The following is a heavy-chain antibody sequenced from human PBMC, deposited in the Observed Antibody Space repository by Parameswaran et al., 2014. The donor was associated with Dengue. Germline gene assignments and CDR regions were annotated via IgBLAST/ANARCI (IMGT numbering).Heavy chain of an antibody. Sequence: WIRQPPGKGLEWVGFIRSKAYGGTTEYAASVKGRFTISRDDSKSIAYLQMNSLKTEDTAVYYCTRLEEASSWYWYFDLWGRGTLVTVSS. CDR3: TRLEEASSWYWYFDL. CDR2: IRSKAYGGTT. J-gene: IGHJ2*01. D-gene: IGHD6-13*01. V-gene: IGHV3-49*02.